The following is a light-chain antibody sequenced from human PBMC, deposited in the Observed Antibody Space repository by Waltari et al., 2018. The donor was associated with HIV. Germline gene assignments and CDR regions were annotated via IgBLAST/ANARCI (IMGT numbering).Light chain of an antibody. CDR2: DAS. Sequence: DIVLTQSTATLSLSTGARATLSCRVSQGVGSYLGWYQQKPGQAPRLRIYDASNRATVIPARFSGSGSGTDFTLTISSLEPEDFAVYYCQQRSDWPPTFGQGTKVEIK. CDR3: QQRSDWPPT. V-gene: IGKV3-11*01. J-gene: IGKJ1*01. CDR1: QGVGSY.